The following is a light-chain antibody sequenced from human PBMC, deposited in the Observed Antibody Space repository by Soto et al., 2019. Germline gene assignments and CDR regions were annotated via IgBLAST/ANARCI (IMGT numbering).Light chain of an antibody. CDR1: QGITND. CDR3: LQDYNYPWT. J-gene: IGKJ1*01. V-gene: IGKV1-6*01. CDR2: AAS. Sequence: AIQMTQSPSSLSASVGDRVTITCQASQGITNDLGWYQQRPGKAPKLLIYAASSLQSGVPSRFSGSGSGTYFTLTISSLQPEDFATYYCLQDYNYPWTFGQGTKVEVK.